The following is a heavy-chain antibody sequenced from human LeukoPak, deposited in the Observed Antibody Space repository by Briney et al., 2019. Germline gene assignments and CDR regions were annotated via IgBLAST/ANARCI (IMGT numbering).Heavy chain of an antibody. D-gene: IGHD3/OR15-3a*01. CDR3: AIDPADWAYYFDY. CDR1: GYTFTGYY. Sequence: PSVKVSCKASGYTFTGYYMHWVRQAPGQGLEWMGWINPNSGGTNYAQKFQGRVAMTRDTSISTAYMELSRLRSDDTAVYYCAIDPADWAYYFDYWGQGTLVTVSS. J-gene: IGHJ4*02. V-gene: IGHV1-2*02. CDR2: INPNSGGT.